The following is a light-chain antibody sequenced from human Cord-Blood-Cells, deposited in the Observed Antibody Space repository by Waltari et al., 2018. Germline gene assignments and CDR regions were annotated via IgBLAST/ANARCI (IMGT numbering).Light chain of an antibody. V-gene: IGLV2-23*03. CDR2: EGS. CDR3: CSYAGSSTFHVV. J-gene: IGLJ2*01. CDR1: RSDAGTYNL. Sequence: SALTQPASVSGSPGPPITISCSGTRSDAGTYNLVSWYQHHPRKAPQPMINEGSKRPSGVSNRFSGSKSGNTASLTISGLQAEDEADYYCCSYAGSSTFHVVFGGGTKLTVL.